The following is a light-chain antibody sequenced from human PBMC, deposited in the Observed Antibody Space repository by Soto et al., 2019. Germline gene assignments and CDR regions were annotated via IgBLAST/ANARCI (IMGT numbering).Light chain of an antibody. Sequence: QSALTQPRSVSGSPGQSVTLSCTGTSSDVGDYNYVSWYQQHPGKAPKFIIYEVSKRPSGVPDRFSGSKSGNTASLTISGLQAEDEADYYCCSYAGTYTVVFGGGTKLTVL. V-gene: IGLV2-11*01. CDR1: SSDVGDYNY. J-gene: IGLJ2*01. CDR2: EVS. CDR3: CSYAGTYTVV.